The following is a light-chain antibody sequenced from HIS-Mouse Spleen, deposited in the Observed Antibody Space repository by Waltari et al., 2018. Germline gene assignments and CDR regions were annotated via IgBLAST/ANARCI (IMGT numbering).Light chain of an antibody. J-gene: IGLJ2*01. CDR1: SRNVGRYYL. CDR3: CSYAGSSTFVVV. V-gene: IGLV2-23*03. CDR2: EGS. Sequence: QSALTPPPTVSASPGQSITIICTGTSRNVGRYYLFPWSQQHPGKAPKLMIYEGSNRPSWGSNRCSGSKSGNTASLTISRLQAEYEADYYCCSYAGSSTFVVVFGGGTKLTVL.